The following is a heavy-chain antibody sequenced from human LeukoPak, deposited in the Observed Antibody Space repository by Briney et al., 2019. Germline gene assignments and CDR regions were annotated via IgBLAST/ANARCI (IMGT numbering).Heavy chain of an antibody. CDR2: IYDSGNT. D-gene: IGHD2-21*01. CDR1: GGSISSSY. CDR3: ARGGLWWFDY. J-gene: IGHJ4*02. Sequence: SETLSLTCTVPGGSISSSYWSWIRQPPGKELEWIGYIYDSGNTNYNPSLKSRVTISVDTSKNQFSLKLSSVTAADTAVYYCARGGLWWFDYWGQGTLVTVSS. V-gene: IGHV4-59*01.